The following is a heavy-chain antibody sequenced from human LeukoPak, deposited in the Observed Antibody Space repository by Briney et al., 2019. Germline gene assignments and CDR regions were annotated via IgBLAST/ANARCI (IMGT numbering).Heavy chain of an antibody. CDR1: GFPFSSYW. V-gene: IGHV3-74*01. J-gene: IGHJ6*02. CDR2: INSDGSVT. Sequence: GGSLRLSCAASGFPFSSYWMHWVRQVPGEGLLWVSRINSDGSVTIYADSVRGRFTISRDNAKNTLYLQMSGLRVEDTAVYHCASDSPYYGMDVWGQGTTVTVSS. CDR3: ASDSPYYGMDV.